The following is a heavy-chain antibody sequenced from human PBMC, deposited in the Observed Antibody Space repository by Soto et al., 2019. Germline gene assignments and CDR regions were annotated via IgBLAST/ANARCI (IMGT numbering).Heavy chain of an antibody. Sequence: QVQLQQWGAGLLKPSETLSLTCAVYGGSFSGYYWSWIRQPPGKGLEWIGEINHSGSTNYNPSLKSRVTISVDTSKNQFSLKLSSVTAADTAVYYWARRKMSRDGYKPWGQGTLVTVSS. CDR3: ARRKMSRDGYKP. V-gene: IGHV4-34*01. J-gene: IGHJ5*02. CDR2: INHSGST. D-gene: IGHD5-12*01. CDR1: GGSFSGYY.